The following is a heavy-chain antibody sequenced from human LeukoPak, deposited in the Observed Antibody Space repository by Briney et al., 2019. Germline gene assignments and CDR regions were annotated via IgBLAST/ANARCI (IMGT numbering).Heavy chain of an antibody. Sequence: GGSLRLSCAASGFTFSSYAMHWVRQAPGKGLEWVAVISYDGSNKYYADSVKGRFTVSRDNSKNTLYLQMNSLRAEDTAVYYCARGRGYSGCEGFDYWGQGTLVTVSS. V-gene: IGHV3-30-3*01. D-gene: IGHD5-12*01. J-gene: IGHJ4*02. CDR3: ARGRGYSGCEGFDY. CDR1: GFTFSSYA. CDR2: ISYDGSNK.